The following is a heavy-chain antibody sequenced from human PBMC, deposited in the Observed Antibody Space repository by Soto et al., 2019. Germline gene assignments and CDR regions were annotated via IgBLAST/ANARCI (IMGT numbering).Heavy chain of an antibody. J-gene: IGHJ6*02. CDR3: ARGRYCRLPHYYYYGMYV. CDR1: GYTFTSYG. Sequence: ASVKVSCKASGYTFTSYGISWVRQAPGQGLEWMGWISAYNGNTNYAQKLQGRVTMTTDTSTSTAYMELRSLRSDDTAVYYCARGRYCRLPHYYYYGMYVWGQGSTVPVSS. V-gene: IGHV1-18*01. CDR2: ISAYNGNT. D-gene: IGHD1-26*01.